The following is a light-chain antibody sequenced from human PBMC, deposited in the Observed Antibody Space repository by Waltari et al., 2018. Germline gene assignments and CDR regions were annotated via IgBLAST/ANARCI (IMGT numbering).Light chain of an antibody. J-gene: IGKJ4*01. CDR3: QQYYNWPLLT. CDR1: QSVSSY. Sequence: EIVMTQSPATLSVSPAERATLSCRASQSVSSYLAWYQQKPGQAPRLLIYGASTRATGIPARFSGSGSGTEFTLTISSLQSEDFAVYYCQQYYNWPLLTFGGGTKVEIK. V-gene: IGKV3-15*01. CDR2: GAS.